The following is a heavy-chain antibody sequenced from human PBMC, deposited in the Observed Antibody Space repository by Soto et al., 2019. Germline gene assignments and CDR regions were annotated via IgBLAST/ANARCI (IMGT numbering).Heavy chain of an antibody. D-gene: IGHD2-2*01. CDR2: IWYDGSNK. CDR1: GISFSTYG. CDR3: ARDERHCSSIACYGGLDSAMDA. Sequence: PVGSLRLSCAASGISFSTYGMHWVRQAPGKGLEWVAIIWYDGSNKYYADSVKGRFTISRDNSKNTLYLQMSSLRAEDTAVYYCARDERHCSSIACYGGLDSAMDAWGQGTTVTVSS. V-gene: IGHV3-33*01. J-gene: IGHJ6*02.